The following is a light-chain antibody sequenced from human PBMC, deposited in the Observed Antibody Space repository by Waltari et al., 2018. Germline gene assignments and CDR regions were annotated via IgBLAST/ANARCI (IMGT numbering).Light chain of an antibody. CDR1: QGISNY. Sequence: DIQMTHSPSPLSASVGDRVTITCRASQGISNYLAWYQQKPGTVPKLLISTASNLQSGVPSRFSGSGSATDFTLTISSLQPEDVATYYCQKYDSAPFAFGPGTRVDIK. CDR2: TAS. J-gene: IGKJ3*01. CDR3: QKYDSAPFA. V-gene: IGKV1-27*01.